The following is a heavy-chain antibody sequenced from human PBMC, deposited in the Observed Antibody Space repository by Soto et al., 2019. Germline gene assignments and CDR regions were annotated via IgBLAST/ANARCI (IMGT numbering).Heavy chain of an antibody. J-gene: IGHJ4*02. V-gene: IGHV3-7*01. CDR3: ARDWVGFDY. CDR2: IKQDGSEK. D-gene: IGHD2-15*01. Sequence: GGCLRLSCAASGFTFITYWMSWVRQAPGKGLEWVANIKQDGSEKYYVDSVKGRFTISRDNAKNSLYLQMNSLRAEDTAVYYCARDWVGFDYWGQGNLVTVSS. CDR1: GFTFITYW.